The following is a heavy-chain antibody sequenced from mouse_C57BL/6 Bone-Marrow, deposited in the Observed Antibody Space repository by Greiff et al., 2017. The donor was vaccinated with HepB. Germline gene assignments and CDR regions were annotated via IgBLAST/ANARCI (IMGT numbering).Heavy chain of an antibody. D-gene: IGHD1-1*01. V-gene: IGHV1-5*01. CDR2: IYPGNSDT. CDR1: GYTFTSYW. Sequence: ESGTVLARPGASVKMSCKPSGYTFTSYWMHWVKQRPGQGLEWIGAIYPGNSDTSYNQKFKGKAKLTAVTSASTAYMELSSLTNEDSAVYYCLITTVVARYFDVWGTGTTVTVSS. CDR3: LITTVVARYFDV. J-gene: IGHJ1*03.